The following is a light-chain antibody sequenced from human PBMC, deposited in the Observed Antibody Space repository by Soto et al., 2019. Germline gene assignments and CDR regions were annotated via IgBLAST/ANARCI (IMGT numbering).Light chain of an antibody. Sequence: EIVLTQSPATLSLSPGERATLSCRASQSVSSYLAWYQQKPGQAPRLLIYDASNRATGIPARFSVSGSGTDFTLTISSLEPEDFAVYYCQQRSNWPRMYTFGQGTKLEIK. CDR2: DAS. CDR3: QQRSNWPRMYT. CDR1: QSVSSY. V-gene: IGKV3-11*01. J-gene: IGKJ2*01.